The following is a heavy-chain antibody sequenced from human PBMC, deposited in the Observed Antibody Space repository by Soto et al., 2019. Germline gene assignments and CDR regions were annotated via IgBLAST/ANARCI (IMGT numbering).Heavy chain of an antibody. CDR2: INPNSGGT. CDR3: ARTSPDGQAGSYYYGMDV. V-gene: IGHV1-2*02. J-gene: IGHJ6*02. D-gene: IGHD6-25*01. Sequence: ASVKVSCKASGYTFTGYYMHWVRQAPGQGLEWMGWINPNSGGTNYAQKFQGRVTMTRDTSISTAYMELSRLRSDDTAVYYCARTSPDGQAGSYYYGMDVWGQRTTVTVS. CDR1: GYTFTGYY.